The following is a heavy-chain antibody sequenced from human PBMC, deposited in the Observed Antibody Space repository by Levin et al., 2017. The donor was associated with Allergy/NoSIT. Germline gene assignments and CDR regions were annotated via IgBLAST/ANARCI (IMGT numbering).Heavy chain of an antibody. Sequence: GGSLRLSCVGSGFTFSSYTMHWVRQAPGKGLEWVAVMSYDGSRKYYAESVKGRFTISRDDSNKALYLQMNSLRGEDTAVYYCARDRTDFWSGDDAILTGSFDYWGQGILLSVSS. CDR2: MSYDGSRK. CDR3: ARDRTDFWSGDDAILTGSFDY. D-gene: IGHD3-3*01. CDR1: GFTFSSYT. V-gene: IGHV3-30*04. J-gene: IGHJ4*01.